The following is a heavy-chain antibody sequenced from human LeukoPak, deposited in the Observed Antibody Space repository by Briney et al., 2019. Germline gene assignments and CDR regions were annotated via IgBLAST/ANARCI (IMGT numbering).Heavy chain of an antibody. V-gene: IGHV4-34*01. Sequence: SETLSLTCAVYGGSFSGYYWSWIRQPPGKGLEWIGEINHSGSTNYNPSLKSRVTISVDTSKNQFSLKLGSVTAADTAVYYCARWRKGGGRYYYYYMDVWGKGTTVTISS. CDR3: ARWRKGGGRYYYYYMDV. CDR1: GGSFSGYY. CDR2: INHSGST. J-gene: IGHJ6*03. D-gene: IGHD3-10*01.